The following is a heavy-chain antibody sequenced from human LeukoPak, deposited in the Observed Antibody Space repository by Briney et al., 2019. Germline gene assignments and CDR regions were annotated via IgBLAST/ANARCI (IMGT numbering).Heavy chain of an antibody. CDR2: IIPILGIA. CDR3: ARVPYIAVAGTRWYFDL. Sequence: SVKVSCNASGGTFSSYAISWVRQAPGQGLEWMGRIIPILGIANYAQKFQGRVTITADKSTSTAYMELSSLRSEDTAVYYCARVPYIAVAGTRWYFDLWGRGTLVTVSS. D-gene: IGHD6-19*01. V-gene: IGHV1-69*04. CDR1: GGTFSSYA. J-gene: IGHJ2*01.